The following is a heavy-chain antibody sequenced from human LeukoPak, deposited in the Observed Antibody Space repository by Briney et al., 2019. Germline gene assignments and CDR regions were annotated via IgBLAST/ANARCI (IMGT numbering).Heavy chain of an antibody. D-gene: IGHD3-22*01. V-gene: IGHV4-4*07. CDR3: ARDFAEDYYDSSGKPYYFDY. Sequence: SETLSLTCTVSGGSISSYYWSWIRQPAGKGLEWIGRIYTSGSTNYNPSLKSRVTMSVDMSKNQFSLKLSSVTAADTAVYYCARDFAEDYYDSSGKPYYFDYWGQGTLVTVSS. J-gene: IGHJ4*02. CDR1: GGSISSYY. CDR2: IYTSGST.